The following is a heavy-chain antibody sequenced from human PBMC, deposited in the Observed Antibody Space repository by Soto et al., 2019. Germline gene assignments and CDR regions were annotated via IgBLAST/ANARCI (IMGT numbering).Heavy chain of an antibody. Sequence: LSLTCTVSGGAISTYYWTWIRQPAGKGLEWIGRIYSSGSTKYNPSLQSRVTMSLDTSNNQFSLRLTSVTAADTAVYYCARGQRFSDWFDPWGQGTLVTVSS. V-gene: IGHV4-4*07. J-gene: IGHJ5*02. D-gene: IGHD3-3*01. CDR2: IYSSGST. CDR3: ARGQRFSDWFDP. CDR1: GGAISTYY.